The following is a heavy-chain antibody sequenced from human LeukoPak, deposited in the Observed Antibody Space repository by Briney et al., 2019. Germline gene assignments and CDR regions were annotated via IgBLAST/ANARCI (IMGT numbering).Heavy chain of an antibody. V-gene: IGHV3-23*01. D-gene: IGHD5-18*01. J-gene: IGHJ4*02. CDR3: AKRIQSAMATGY. CDR1: GFTFSSYA. Sequence: GGSLRLSCAASGFTFSSYAMSWVRQAPGKGLEWVSAISGSGGSTYYADSVEGRFTISRDNSKNTLYLQMNSLRAEDTAVYYCAKRIQSAMATGYWGQGTLVTVSS. CDR2: ISGSGGST.